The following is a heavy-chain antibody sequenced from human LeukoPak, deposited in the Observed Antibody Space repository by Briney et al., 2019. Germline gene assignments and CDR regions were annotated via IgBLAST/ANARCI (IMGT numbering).Heavy chain of an antibody. CDR2: MNPNSGNT. J-gene: IGHJ4*02. D-gene: IGHD5-12*01. V-gene: IGHV1-8*01. CDR1: GYTFTSYD. CDR3: ARGTYSGYDPSLNYFDY. Sequence: GASVKVSCKASGYTFTSYDINWVRQATGQGLEWMGWMNPNSGNTGYAQKFQGRVTMTRNTSISTAYMELSSLRSEDTAVYYCARGTYSGYDPSLNYFDYWGQGTLVTVSS.